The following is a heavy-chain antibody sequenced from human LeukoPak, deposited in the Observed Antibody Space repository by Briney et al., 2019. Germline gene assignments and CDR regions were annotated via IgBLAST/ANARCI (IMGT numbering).Heavy chain of an antibody. Sequence: GGSLRLSCAASGFTFSSYGMHWVRQAPGKGLEWVAFIRYDGSNKYYADSVKGRFTISRDNAKNSLYLQMNSLRAEDTAVYYCARDRWTDYWGQGTLVTVSS. D-gene: IGHD3/OR15-3a*01. CDR1: GFTFSSYG. CDR2: IRYDGSNK. V-gene: IGHV3-30*02. CDR3: ARDRWTDY. J-gene: IGHJ4*02.